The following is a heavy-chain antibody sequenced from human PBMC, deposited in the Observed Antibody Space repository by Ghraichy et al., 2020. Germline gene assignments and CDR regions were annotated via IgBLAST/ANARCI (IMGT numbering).Heavy chain of an antibody. V-gene: IGHV4-39*01. CDR2: VHYTGST. Sequence: SETLSLTCTVTGDSFTSRSCYWGWIRQPPGKGLEWIGTVHYTGSTYYNPSLKSRLAISIDTSRHQFSLRLSSVTAADTAVYYCARLTLWFREIDYWGQGTLVTVSS. CDR3: ARLTLWFREIDY. CDR1: GDSFTSRSCY. D-gene: IGHD3-10*01. J-gene: IGHJ4*02.